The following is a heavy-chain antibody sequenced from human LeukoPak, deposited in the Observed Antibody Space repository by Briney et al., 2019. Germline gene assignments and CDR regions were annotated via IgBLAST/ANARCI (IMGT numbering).Heavy chain of an antibody. CDR2: IKQDGSET. CDR3: SRGRLWPERVYCDV. Sequence: YPGGTLCLTCAASGSTITTYWMTWGRQAPGKGLEWVANIKQDGSETYYVDSVKGRFSISRDNAKHSLYLQLNSLRAEDTAVYYCSRGRLWPERVYCDVWGQGTMVTVSS. D-gene: IGHD1-14*01. V-gene: IGHV3-7*05. CDR1: GSTITTYW. J-gene: IGHJ6*02.